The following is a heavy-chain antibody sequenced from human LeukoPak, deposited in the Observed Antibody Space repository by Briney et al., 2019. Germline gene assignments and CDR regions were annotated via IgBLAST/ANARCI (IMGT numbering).Heavy chain of an antibody. V-gene: IGHV3-30*02. D-gene: IGHD3-3*01. CDR1: GFTFSNYG. Sequence: PGGSLRLSCAASGFTFSNYGMHWVRQAPGKGLEWVAFIQYDGSNKYYADSVKGRFTISRDNSKNTLYLQMNSLRAEDTAVYYCASSYDFWSGYGPDYWGQGTLVTVSS. CDR3: ASSYDFWSGYGPDY. CDR2: IQYDGSNK. J-gene: IGHJ4*02.